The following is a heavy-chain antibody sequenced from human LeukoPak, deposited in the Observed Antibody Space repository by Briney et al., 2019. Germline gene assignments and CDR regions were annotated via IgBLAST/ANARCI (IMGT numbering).Heavy chain of an antibody. CDR3: ARGGVLKSVDY. J-gene: IGHJ4*02. Sequence: LETLSLTCTVSGGSIGSHYWTWIRQTPGEGLEWIGYVYDIGSTKYNPSLKSRVTISVDTSKNQFSLRLSSVTAADTAVYYCARGGVLKSVDYWGQGTLVAVSS. D-gene: IGHD3-16*01. V-gene: IGHV4-59*11. CDR1: GGSIGSHY. CDR2: VYDIGST.